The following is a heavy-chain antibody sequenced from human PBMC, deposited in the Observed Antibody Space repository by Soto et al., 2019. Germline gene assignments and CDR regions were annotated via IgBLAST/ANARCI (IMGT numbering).Heavy chain of an antibody. CDR2: IIPILGMA. CDR1: GGTFTDYT. J-gene: IGHJ4*02. Sequence: QVQLVQSGAEVKRPGSSVKVSCKASGGTFTDYTVSWVRQAPGQGLEWMGWIIPILGMAKYAQMFQGRVTITAHKSTGTAYMDLSSLRSDDTALYFCERSIFCGGDCYPTFDYWGQGTLVTVSP. D-gene: IGHD2-21*02. V-gene: IGHV1-69*02. CDR3: ERSIFCGGDCYPTFDY.